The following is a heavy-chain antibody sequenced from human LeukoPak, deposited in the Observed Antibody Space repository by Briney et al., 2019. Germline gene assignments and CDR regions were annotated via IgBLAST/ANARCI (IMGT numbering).Heavy chain of an antibody. J-gene: IGHJ4*02. V-gene: IGHV3-15*01. CDR1: GFSFTNAW. CDR2: IKSRTDGGTT. Sequence: GGSLRLSCAASGFSFTNAWMSWVRQAPGKGLEWVGHIKSRTDGGTTDYAAPVKDRFSISRDDSKDTLYLQMNSLKTEDVAVYYCATEYYGAYNYWGQGTLVTVSS. CDR3: ATEYYGAYNY. D-gene: IGHD4-17*01.